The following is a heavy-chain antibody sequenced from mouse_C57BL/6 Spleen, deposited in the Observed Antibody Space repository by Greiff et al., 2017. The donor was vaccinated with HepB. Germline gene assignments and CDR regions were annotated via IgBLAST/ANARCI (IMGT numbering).Heavy chain of an antibody. V-gene: IGHV1-22*01. CDR1: GYTFTDYN. D-gene: IGHD1-1*01. Sequence: EVKLLESGPELVKPGASVKMSCKASGYTFTDYNMHWVKQSHGKSLEWIGYINPNNGGTSYNQKFKGKATLTVNKSSSTAYMELRSLTSEDSAVYYCARTVAYFDYWGQGTTLTVSS. CDR3: ARTVAYFDY. J-gene: IGHJ2*01. CDR2: INPNNGGT.